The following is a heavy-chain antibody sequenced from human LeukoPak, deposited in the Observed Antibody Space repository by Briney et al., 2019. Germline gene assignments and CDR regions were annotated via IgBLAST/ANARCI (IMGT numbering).Heavy chain of an antibody. D-gene: IGHD6-19*01. CDR3: ARQVVISGWYVDYLDY. Sequence: SETLSLTRTVSGGSISSSSYYWGWIRQPPGKGLEWIASIYYSGSTYYNPSLKSRVTISVDTSKNQFSLKLSSVTAADTAVYSCARQVVISGWYVDYLDYWGQGTLVTVSS. J-gene: IGHJ4*02. CDR2: IYYSGST. CDR1: GGSISSSSYY. V-gene: IGHV4-39*01.